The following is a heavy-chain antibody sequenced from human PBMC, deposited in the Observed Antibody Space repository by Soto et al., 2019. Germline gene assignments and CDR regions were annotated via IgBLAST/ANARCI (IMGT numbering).Heavy chain of an antibody. CDR1: GFTFSSYA. Sequence: GGSLRLSCAASGFTFSSYAMSWVRQAPGKGLEWVSAISGSGGSTYYADSVKGRFTISRDNSKNTLYLQMNSLRAEDTAVYYCAKTYYDFWSGYSHNQSYYYYYGMDVWGQGTTVTVSS. CDR3: AKTYYDFWSGYSHNQSYYYYYGMDV. V-gene: IGHV3-23*01. CDR2: ISGSGGST. D-gene: IGHD3-3*01. J-gene: IGHJ6*02.